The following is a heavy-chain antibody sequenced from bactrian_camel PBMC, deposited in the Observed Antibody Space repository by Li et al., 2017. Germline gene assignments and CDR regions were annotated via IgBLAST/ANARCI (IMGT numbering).Heavy chain of an antibody. V-gene: IGHV3-2*01. CDR3: AAAGDSWFPYEYAY. J-gene: IGHJ4*01. D-gene: IGHD2*01. Sequence: VQLVESGGGSVQAGGSLRLSCAASGFTFSSYYMSWVRQAPGLGLEWVSSIAVGGAKTYYADSVKGRFTVSRENAKNTLHLQMNSLKTEDTAVYYCAAAGDSWFPYEYAYWGQ. CDR2: IAVGGAKT. CDR1: GFTFSSYY.